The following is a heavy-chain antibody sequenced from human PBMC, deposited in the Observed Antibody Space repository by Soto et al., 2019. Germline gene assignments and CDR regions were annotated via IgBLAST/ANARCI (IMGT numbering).Heavy chain of an antibody. Sequence: QVQLVASGGGVVQPGRSLRLSCAASGFTFSSYGMHWVRQAPGKGLEWVAVIWYDGSNKYYADSVKGRFTISRDNSKNTLYLQMNSLRAEDTAVYYCARTYSGYDHFDYWGQGTLVTVSS. CDR1: GFTFSSYG. J-gene: IGHJ4*02. V-gene: IGHV3-33*01. CDR3: ARTYSGYDHFDY. CDR2: IWYDGSNK. D-gene: IGHD5-12*01.